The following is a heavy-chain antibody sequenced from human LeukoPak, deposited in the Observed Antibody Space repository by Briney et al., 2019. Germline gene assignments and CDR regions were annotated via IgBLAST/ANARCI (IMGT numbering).Heavy chain of an antibody. D-gene: IGHD1-26*01. Sequence: WIRQPPGKGLEWVGFIRSKAYGGTTEYAASVKGRFTISRDDSKSIAYLQMNSLKTEDTAVYYCTRDNSGSFFDYWGQGTLVTVSS. V-gene: IGHV3-49*02. CDR3: TRDNSGSFFDY. CDR2: IRSKAYGGTT. J-gene: IGHJ4*02.